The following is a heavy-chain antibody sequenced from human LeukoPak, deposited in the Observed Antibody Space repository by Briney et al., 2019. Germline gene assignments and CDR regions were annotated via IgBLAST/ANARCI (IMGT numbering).Heavy chain of an antibody. D-gene: IGHD6-13*01. J-gene: IGHJ6*02. CDR1: GGSFSGYY. Sequence: SETLSLTCAVYGGSFSGYYWSWIRQPPGKGLEWIGEINHSGSTNYNPSLKRRVTISVDTSKNQFSLKLSSVTAADTAVYYCARTQRGTYSSSWGGAYYYYYGMDVWGQGTTVTVSS. V-gene: IGHV4-34*01. CDR2: INHSGST. CDR3: ARTQRGTYSSSWGGAYYYYYGMDV.